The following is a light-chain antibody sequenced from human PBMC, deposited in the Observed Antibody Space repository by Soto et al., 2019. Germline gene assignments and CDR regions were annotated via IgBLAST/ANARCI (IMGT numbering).Light chain of an antibody. CDR1: QDIRDD. V-gene: IGKV1-39*01. CDR2: GGA. Sequence: DIHMTQSPSSLVASVGDRVTIACRASQDIRDDINWYVQKPGGAPKLLVYGGARLQTGVPSRFSGSGYGTDFPLAVLNLHPEDFGVYFCQHSDSFPWTFGRGT. CDR3: QHSDSFPWT. J-gene: IGKJ1*01.